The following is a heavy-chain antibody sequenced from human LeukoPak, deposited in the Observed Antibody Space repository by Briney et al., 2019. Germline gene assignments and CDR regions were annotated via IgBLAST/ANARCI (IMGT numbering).Heavy chain of an antibody. Sequence: VASVKVSCKSSGYTFTNYGISWVRQAPGQGLEWMGWISGYNGNTNYAQKLQGRVTMTTDTSTSTAYMELRSLRSDDTAVYYCARFVGQLALYYYYYMDVWGKGTTVTVSS. V-gene: IGHV1-18*01. J-gene: IGHJ6*03. CDR2: ISGYNGNT. D-gene: IGHD6-6*01. CDR1: GYTFTNYG. CDR3: ARFVGQLALYYYYYMDV.